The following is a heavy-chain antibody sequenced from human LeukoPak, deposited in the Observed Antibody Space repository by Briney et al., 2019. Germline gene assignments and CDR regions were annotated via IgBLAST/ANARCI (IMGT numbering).Heavy chain of an antibody. CDR2: ISSSGSTI. Sequence: PGGSLRLSCAASGFTFSSYEMNWVRQAPGKGLEWVSYISSSGSTIYYADSVKGRFTISRDNAKNSLYLQMNSLRAEDTAVYYCARVGLLWSGIDYWGQGTLVTVSS. CDR3: ARVGLLWSGIDY. CDR1: GFTFSSYE. J-gene: IGHJ4*02. V-gene: IGHV3-48*03. D-gene: IGHD3-10*01.